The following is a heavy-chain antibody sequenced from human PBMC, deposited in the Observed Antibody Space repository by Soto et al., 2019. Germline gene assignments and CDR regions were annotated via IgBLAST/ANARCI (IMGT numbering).Heavy chain of an antibody. Sequence: GGSLRLSCAASGFTFSSYSMSWVRQAPGKGLEWVSGFRTSGDGGTTYYADSVKGRFTISRDNSKNMLFLQMNSLRAEDTAIYYCAKYVNSGPESQFFGYWGQRTLVSVSS. V-gene: IGHV3-23*01. CDR1: GFTFSSYS. J-gene: IGHJ1*01. D-gene: IGHD1-1*01. CDR2: FRTSGDGGTT. CDR3: AKYVNSGPESQFFGY.